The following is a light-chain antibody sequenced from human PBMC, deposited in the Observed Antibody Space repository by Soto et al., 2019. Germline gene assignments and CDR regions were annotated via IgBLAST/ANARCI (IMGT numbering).Light chain of an antibody. CDR2: KAS. J-gene: IGKJ1*01. V-gene: IGKV1-5*03. CDR3: QQYNSYRA. Sequence: DRVTITCRASESIDSWLAWHQQKPGRAPKLLISKASNLESGVPSRFSGSGSGTEFTLTISSLQPDDFATYYCQQYNSYRAFGQGTKVDIK. CDR1: ESIDSW.